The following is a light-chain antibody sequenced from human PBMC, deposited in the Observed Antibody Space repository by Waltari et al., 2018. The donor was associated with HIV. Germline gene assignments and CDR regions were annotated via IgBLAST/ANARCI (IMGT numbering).Light chain of an antibody. V-gene: IGLV1-36*01. J-gene: IGLJ3*02. CDR2: GDS. CDR1: SNNIGAYA. Sequence: QSALTQEASVSGTVGQKVTLSCNGDSNNIGAYAVGWYQQISHGAPKTVMFGDSLPSGIPDRLAASKSGTTSSLTISGLQPEDEADYYCSAWDYSLSARVFGGGTRLTVL. CDR3: SAWDYSLSARV.